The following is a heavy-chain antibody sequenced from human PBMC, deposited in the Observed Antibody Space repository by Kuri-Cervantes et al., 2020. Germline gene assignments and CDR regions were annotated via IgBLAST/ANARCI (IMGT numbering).Heavy chain of an antibody. V-gene: IGHV3-23*01. CDR3: AKEGDKTTVTIDY. Sequence: LSLTCAASGFTFSSLAMSWVRQAPGRGLEWVSGILTSGSDNTYYAHSVKGRFTISRDNSKNTLYLQMNGLRAEDTAVYYCAKEGDKTTVTIDYWGQGTLVTVSS. J-gene: IGHJ4*02. CDR2: ILTSGSDNT. D-gene: IGHD4-17*01. CDR1: GFTFSSLA.